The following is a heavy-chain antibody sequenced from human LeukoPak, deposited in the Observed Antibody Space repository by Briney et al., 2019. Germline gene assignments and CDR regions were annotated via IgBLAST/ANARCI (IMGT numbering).Heavy chain of an antibody. CDR2: ISGSGFST. J-gene: IGHJ4*02. CDR3: ARDRRGSGWYYFDY. CDR1: GFTFSNYA. D-gene: IGHD6-19*01. Sequence: GGSLRLSCAASGFTFSNYAVSWVRQAPGKELEWVSTISGSGFSTYFADSVKGRFTISRDNSKNTLYLQLSSLGAEDTALYYCARDRRGSGWYYFDYWGQGTLVTVSS. V-gene: IGHV3-23*01.